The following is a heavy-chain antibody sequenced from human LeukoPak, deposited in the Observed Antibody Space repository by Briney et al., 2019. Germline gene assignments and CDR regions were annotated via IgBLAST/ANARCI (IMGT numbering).Heavy chain of an antibody. V-gene: IGHV3-21*01. Sequence: GGSLRLSCAASGFTFSSYSMNWVRQAPGKGLEWVSSISGSGTYIYYPDSVKGRFTISRDNAKSSLYLQVNSLRAEDTAVYYCARDRRYQLLLMSGDYYYNMDVWGQGTTVTVSS. CDR2: ISGSGTYI. D-gene: IGHD2-2*01. CDR3: ARDRRYQLLLMSGDYYYNMDV. J-gene: IGHJ6*02. CDR1: GFTFSSYS.